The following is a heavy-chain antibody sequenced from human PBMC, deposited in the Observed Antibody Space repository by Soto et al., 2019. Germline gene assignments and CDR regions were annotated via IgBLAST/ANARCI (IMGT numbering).Heavy chain of an antibody. D-gene: IGHD2-15*01. CDR1: GFTFSSYS. V-gene: IGHV3-21*01. CDR2: ISSSSSYI. Sequence: GGSLRLSCAASGFTFSSYSMNWVRQAPGKGLEWVSSISSSSSYIYYADSVKGRFTISRDNAKNSLYLQMNSLRAEDTAVYYCARDVKVVVAAPHGYFDYWGQGTLVTVSS. CDR3: ARDVKVVVAAPHGYFDY. J-gene: IGHJ4*02.